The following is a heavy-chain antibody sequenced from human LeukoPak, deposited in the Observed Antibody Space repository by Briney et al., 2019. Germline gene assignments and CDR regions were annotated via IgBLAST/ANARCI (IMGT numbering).Heavy chain of an antibody. J-gene: IGHJ4*02. D-gene: IGHD1-26*01. V-gene: IGHV3-23*01. CDR1: GFTLSSYW. CDR2: ISGSGDST. Sequence: GGSLRLSCAASGFTLSSYWMSWVRHAPEEGVKWVSTISGSGDSTYSVDSVKGRFTISRDNTTNTLYLQINSLRAEDTAVYYCVKISAFKLVDYWGQGTLVTVSS. CDR3: VKISAFKLVDY.